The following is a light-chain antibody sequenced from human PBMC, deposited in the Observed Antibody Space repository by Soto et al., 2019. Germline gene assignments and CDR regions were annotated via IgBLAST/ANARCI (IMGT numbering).Light chain of an antibody. CDR1: QSVTGTN. CDR2: DAV. CDR3: HQYGSSLGT. J-gene: IGKJ2*01. V-gene: IGKV3-20*01. Sequence: MVLTQSPVTLSLSPGEGATLSCRASQSVTGTNLAWYQQRAGQAPRLLIYDAVRRATGIPDRFSGSGSGTDFTLPISRLEPEDFAVYYCHQYGSSLGTFGQGTKVEI.